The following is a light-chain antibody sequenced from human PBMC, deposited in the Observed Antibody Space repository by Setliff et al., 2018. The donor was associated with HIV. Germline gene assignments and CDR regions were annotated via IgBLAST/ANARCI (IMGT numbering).Light chain of an antibody. V-gene: IGLV2-8*01. CDR1: SSDVGGYNY. J-gene: IGLJ1*01. CDR2: EVT. Sequence: QSVLTQPPSASGSPGQSVTISCTGTSSDVGGYNYVSWYQQHPGKAPKLIIYEVTKRPSGVPDRFSGSKSGNTASLTVSGLQAEDEADYYCCSYVNSGIYVFGTGTKV. CDR3: CSYVNSGIYV.